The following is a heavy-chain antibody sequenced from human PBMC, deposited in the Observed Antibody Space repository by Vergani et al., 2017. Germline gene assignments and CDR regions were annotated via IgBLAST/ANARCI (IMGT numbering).Heavy chain of an antibody. V-gene: IGHV3-15*07. Sequence: EVQLVESGGGIVKPGGSLRLSCVASGFSFRNAWMNWVRRTPGKGLEWVGRIKSTFDRWTPDYDAAVKGRFTISKDDSRNTLFLQMNGMKTEDIGVYYCTTDPRYCGDGSCYWLRDPRYYGMDVCGQGTTVTVSS. D-gene: IGHD2-21*01. CDR2: IKSTFDRWTP. J-gene: IGHJ6*02. CDR1: GFSFRNAW. CDR3: TTDPRYCGDGSCYWLRDPRYYGMDV.